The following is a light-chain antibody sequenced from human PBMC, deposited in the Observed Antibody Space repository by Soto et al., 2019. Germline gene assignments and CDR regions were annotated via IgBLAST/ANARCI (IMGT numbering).Light chain of an antibody. CDR2: DVS. J-gene: IGLJ2*01. Sequence: QSALTQPASVSGSPGQSITISCTGTSSDVGGYNYVSWYQQHPGKAPKLMIYDVSNRPSGVSNRFSGSKSGNTASLTISGLQAEEEADDYCSSYTSSSTLVVFGGGTQLTVL. CDR1: SSDVGGYNY. V-gene: IGLV2-14*01. CDR3: SSYTSSSTLVV.